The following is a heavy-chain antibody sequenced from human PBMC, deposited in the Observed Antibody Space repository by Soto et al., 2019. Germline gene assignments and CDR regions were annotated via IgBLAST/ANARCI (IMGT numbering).Heavy chain of an antibody. CDR1: GFNFSNHW. CDR2: ITSDGKSK. Sequence: QAGGSLGLSCAASGFNFSNHWMHWVRQRPAEGLVWVSRITSDGKSKAYAESVKGRFAISRDNAKNTLYLQMNGLTDDDTALYFGVKEIAPSIHWGQGTLVPVSS. J-gene: IGHJ4*02. V-gene: IGHV3-74*01. CDR3: VKEIAPSIH. D-gene: IGHD2-21*01.